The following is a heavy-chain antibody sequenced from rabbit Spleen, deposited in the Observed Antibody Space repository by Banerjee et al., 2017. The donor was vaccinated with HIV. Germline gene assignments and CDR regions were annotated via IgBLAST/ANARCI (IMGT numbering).Heavy chain of an antibody. D-gene: IGHD1-1*01. CDR2: INAATGKP. Sequence: EESGGGLVQPEGSLTLTCTASGFSFSGSYWISWVRQAPGKGLEWVACINAATGKPVYATWAKGRFTISRTSSTTVTLRMTSLTAADRATYFCARDLVGVIGWNFYLWGPGTLVTVS. J-gene: IGHJ4*01. CDR1: GFSFSGSYW. CDR3: ARDLVGVIGWNFYL. V-gene: IGHV1S45*01.